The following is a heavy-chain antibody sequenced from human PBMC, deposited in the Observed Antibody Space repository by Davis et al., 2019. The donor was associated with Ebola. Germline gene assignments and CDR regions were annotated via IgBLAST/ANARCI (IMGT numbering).Heavy chain of an antibody. Sequence: AASVKVSCKASGYSFTSYGISWVRQAPGQGLEWMGWINPNSGGTNYAQKFQGWVTMTRDTSISTAYMELSRLRSDDTAVYYCARGTVTTTGYYFDYWGQGTLVTVSS. D-gene: IGHD4-17*01. J-gene: IGHJ4*02. CDR2: INPNSGGT. V-gene: IGHV1-2*04. CDR3: ARGTVTTTGYYFDY. CDR1: GYSFTSYG.